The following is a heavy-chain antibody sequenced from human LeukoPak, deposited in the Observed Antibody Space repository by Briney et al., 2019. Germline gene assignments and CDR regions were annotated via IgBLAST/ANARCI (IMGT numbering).Heavy chain of an antibody. Sequence: PGGSLRLSCAASGFTFSSYGMHWVRQAPGKGLEGVAVISYDGSNKYYADSVKGRFTISRDNSKNTLYLQMNSLRAEDTAVYYCAKDRCSSTSCVPHYWGQGTLVTVSS. D-gene: IGHD2-2*01. J-gene: IGHJ4*02. V-gene: IGHV3-30*18. CDR2: ISYDGSNK. CDR3: AKDRCSSTSCVPHY. CDR1: GFTFSSYG.